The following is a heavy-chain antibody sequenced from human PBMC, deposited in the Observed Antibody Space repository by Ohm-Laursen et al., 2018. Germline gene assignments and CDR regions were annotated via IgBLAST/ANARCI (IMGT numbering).Heavy chain of an antibody. J-gene: IGHJ4*02. V-gene: IGHV1-58*01. CDR2: IVVGSGNT. CDR1: GFTFTSSA. D-gene: IGHD3-22*01. Sequence: SVKVSCKASGFTFTSSAVQWVRQARGQRLEWIGRIVVGSGNTNYAQKFQERVTITRDMSTSTAYMELSSLRSEDTAVYYCAILSGYYGDDDYWGQGTLVTVSS. CDR3: AILSGYYGDDDY.